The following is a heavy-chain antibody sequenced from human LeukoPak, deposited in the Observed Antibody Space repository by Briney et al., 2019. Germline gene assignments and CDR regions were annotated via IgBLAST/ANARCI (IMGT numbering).Heavy chain of an antibody. J-gene: IGHJ4*02. Sequence: SLKISCKGSGYXXTSXWISWVRQMPGKGLEWMGRIDPSDSYTNYSPSFQGHVTISADKSISTAYLQWSSLKASDTAMYYCARAPQAAGTDYWGQGTLVTVSS. CDR3: ARAPQAAGTDY. CDR1: GYXXTSXW. V-gene: IGHV5-10-1*01. CDR2: IDPSDSYT. D-gene: IGHD6-13*01.